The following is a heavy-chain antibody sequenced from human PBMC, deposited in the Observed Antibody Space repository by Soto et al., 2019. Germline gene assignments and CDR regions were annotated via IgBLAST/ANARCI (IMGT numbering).Heavy chain of an antibody. Sequence: ASVKVSCKASGYTFTSYGISWVRQAPGQGLEWMGWISAYNGNTNYAQKLQGRVTITTGRSTSTAYMELRSLRSDDTAVYYCARDCPSHYYDSSGYYYLDYWGQGTLVTVSS. CDR2: ISAYNGNT. CDR1: GYTFTSYG. D-gene: IGHD3-22*01. CDR3: ARDCPSHYYDSSGYYYLDY. V-gene: IGHV1-18*01. J-gene: IGHJ4*02.